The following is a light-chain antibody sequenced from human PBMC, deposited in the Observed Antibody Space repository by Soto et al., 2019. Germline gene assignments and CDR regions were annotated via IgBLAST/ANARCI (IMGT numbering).Light chain of an antibody. CDR3: QQGNTFPPLT. Sequence: DIQMTQSPFSVSAFVGDRVTITCRASQAISNWLAWYQQKPGRAPKLLIYGASSLQSGVPSRFSGSGSGTYFTLTISGLQPEDLATYLCQQGNTFPPLTFGGGTRVDLK. J-gene: IGKJ4*01. CDR1: QAISNW. V-gene: IGKV1-12*01. CDR2: GAS.